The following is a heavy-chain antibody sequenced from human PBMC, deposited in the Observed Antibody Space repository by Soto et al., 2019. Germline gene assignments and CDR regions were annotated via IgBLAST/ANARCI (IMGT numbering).Heavy chain of an antibody. CDR3: ARDCYDSSGYYTFDY. J-gene: IGHJ4*02. CDR1: GYTFTSYA. CDR2: INAGNGNT. D-gene: IGHD3-22*01. Sequence: GASVKVSCKASGYTFTSYAMHWVRQAPGQRLEWMGWINAGNGNTKYSQKFQGRVTITRDTSASTAYMELRSLRSDDTAVYYCARDCYDSSGYYTFDYWGQGTLVTVSS. V-gene: IGHV1-3*01.